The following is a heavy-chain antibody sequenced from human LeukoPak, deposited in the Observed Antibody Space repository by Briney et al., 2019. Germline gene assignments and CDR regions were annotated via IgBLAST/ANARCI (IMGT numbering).Heavy chain of an antibody. Sequence: GGSLRLSCAASGFTFSTYIMNWVRQTPGKGLEWVSSICTSTSYIYYADSVKGRFTISRDNAKNSLYLEMNSLRAEDTAVYYCAKVAGITMVRGLIQNWFDPWGQGTLVTVSS. CDR2: ICTSTSYI. CDR1: GFTFSTYI. D-gene: IGHD3-10*01. J-gene: IGHJ5*02. V-gene: IGHV3-21*04. CDR3: AKVAGITMVRGLIQNWFDP.